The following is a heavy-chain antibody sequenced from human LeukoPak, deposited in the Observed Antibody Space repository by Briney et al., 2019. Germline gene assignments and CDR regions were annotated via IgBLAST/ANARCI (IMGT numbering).Heavy chain of an antibody. V-gene: IGHV5-51*01. CDR2: IYPGDSDT. CDR1: GYSFTSYW. CDR3: AGLGASSIAVAGLDY. J-gene: IGHJ4*02. Sequence: GESLQISCKGSGYSFTSYWIGWVRQMPGKGLEWMGIIYPGDSDTRYSPSFQGQVTISADKSISTAYLQWSSLKASDTAMYYCAGLGASSIAVAGLDYWGQGTLVTVSS. D-gene: IGHD6-19*01.